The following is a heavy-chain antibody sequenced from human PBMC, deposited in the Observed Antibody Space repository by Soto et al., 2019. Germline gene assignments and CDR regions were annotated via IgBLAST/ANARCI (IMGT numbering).Heavy chain of an antibody. Sequence: GGYLRLSCAASGFTFSTYWMHWVRQPPGKGLVWVSRINNDGSNTAYADSVKGRFTISRDNAQSTLYLQMNSLRAEDTAVYYCSRDPLIGTTDYGFDVWGHVT. D-gene: IGHD4-17*01. V-gene: IGHV3-74*01. CDR1: GFTFSTYW. CDR3: SRDPLIGTTDYGFDV. CDR2: INNDGSNT. J-gene: IGHJ6*02.